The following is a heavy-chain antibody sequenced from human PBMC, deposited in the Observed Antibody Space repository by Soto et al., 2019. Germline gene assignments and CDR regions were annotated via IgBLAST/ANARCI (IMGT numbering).Heavy chain of an antibody. D-gene: IGHD4-17*01. CDR2: ISYDGSNK. V-gene: IGHV3-30-3*01. CDR3: ARESLGTHYGDYRGWFDP. CDR1: GFTFSSYA. Sequence: QVQLVESGGGVVQPGRSLRLSCAASGFTFSSYAMHWVRQAPGKGLEWVAVISYDGSNKYYADSVKGRFTISRDNSKNTLYLQMNSLRAEDTAVYYCARESLGTHYGDYRGWFDPWGQGTLVTVSS. J-gene: IGHJ5*02.